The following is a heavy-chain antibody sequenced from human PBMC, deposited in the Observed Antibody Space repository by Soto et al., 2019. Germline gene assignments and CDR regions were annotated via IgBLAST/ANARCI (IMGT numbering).Heavy chain of an antibody. J-gene: IGHJ4*02. Sequence: GGSLRLSCAASGFTFSSYAMSWVRQTPGKGLEWVSSITSSGTSTFYADSVKGRFTVSRDNSKNTLFLYISSLRAGDTAVYYCALRTLPRTAVTGTVFDSWGQGTLVTVSS. D-gene: IGHD6-19*01. CDR3: ALRTLPRTAVTGTVFDS. CDR1: GFTFSSYA. V-gene: IGHV3-23*01. CDR2: ITSSGTST.